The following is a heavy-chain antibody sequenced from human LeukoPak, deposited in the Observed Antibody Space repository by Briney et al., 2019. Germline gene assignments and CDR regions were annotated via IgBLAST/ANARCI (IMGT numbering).Heavy chain of an antibody. CDR3: ARVPTSPDFCTNGVCNDY. J-gene: IGHJ4*02. Sequence: SETLSLTCTVSGGSISSSSYYWGWIRQPPGKGLEWIGSIYYSGSTYYNPSLKSRVTISVDTSKNQFSLKLSSVTAADTAVYYCARVPTSPDFCTNGVCNDYWGQGTLVTVSS. CDR1: GGSISSSSYY. CDR2: IYYSGST. D-gene: IGHD2-8*01. V-gene: IGHV4-39*07.